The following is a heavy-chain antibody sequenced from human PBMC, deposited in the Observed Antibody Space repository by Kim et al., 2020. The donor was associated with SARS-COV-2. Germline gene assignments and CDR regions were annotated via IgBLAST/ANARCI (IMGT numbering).Heavy chain of an antibody. V-gene: IGHV1-3*01. Sequence: ASVKVSCKASGYTFTSYAMHWVRQAPGQRLEWMGWINAGNGNTKYSQKFQGRAIITRETSASKAYMELSSLRSEDTAVYYCARILTTVTTVDYGMDVWGQ. D-gene: IGHD4-17*01. J-gene: IGHJ6*02. CDR1: GYTFTSYA. CDR3: ARILTTVTTVDYGMDV. CDR2: INAGNGNT.